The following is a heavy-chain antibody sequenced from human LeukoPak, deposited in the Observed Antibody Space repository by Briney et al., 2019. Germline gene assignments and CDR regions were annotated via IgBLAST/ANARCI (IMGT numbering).Heavy chain of an antibody. CDR1: GYTFTSYG. V-gene: IGHV1-18*01. CDR3: ARDVDENYDSSGYTDY. J-gene: IGHJ4*02. D-gene: IGHD3-22*01. Sequence: ASVKVSCKASGYTFTSYGISWVRQAPGQGLEWMGWISAYNGNTNYAQKLQGRVTMTTDTSTSTAYMELRSLRSDDTAVYYCARDVDENYDSSGYTDYWGQGTLVTVSS. CDR2: ISAYNGNT.